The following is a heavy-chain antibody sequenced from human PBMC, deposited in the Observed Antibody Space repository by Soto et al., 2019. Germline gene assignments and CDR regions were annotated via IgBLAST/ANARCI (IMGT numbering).Heavy chain of an antibody. CDR2: INPSGGST. D-gene: IGHD3-22*01. Sequence: GASVNVSCKASGYTFTSYYMHWVRQAPGQGLEWMGIINPSGGSTSYAQKFQGRVTMTRDTSTSTVYMELSSLRSEDTAVYYCARVPKFSDYYDSSGSQIGAFDIWGQGTMVTVSS. CDR3: ARVPKFSDYYDSSGSQIGAFDI. CDR1: GYTFTSYY. V-gene: IGHV1-46*03. J-gene: IGHJ3*02.